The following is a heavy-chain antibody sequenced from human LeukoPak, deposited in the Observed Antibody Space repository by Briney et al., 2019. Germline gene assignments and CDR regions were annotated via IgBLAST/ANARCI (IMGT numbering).Heavy chain of an antibody. J-gene: IGHJ3*02. CDR2: INPYSGAT. Sequence: ASVKVSCKASGYTFIGYYIHWVRQAPGQGLEWMGWINPYSGATNYAQTFQGRVTMTRDTSISTAYMELIALRSDDTAVYYCARDRTLNSDAFDIWGQGTMVTVSS. CDR1: GYTFIGYY. D-gene: IGHD1-7*01. CDR3: ARDRTLNSDAFDI. V-gene: IGHV1-2*02.